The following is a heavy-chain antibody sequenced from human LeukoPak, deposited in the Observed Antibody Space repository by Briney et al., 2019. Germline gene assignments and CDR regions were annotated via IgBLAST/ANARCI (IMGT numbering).Heavy chain of an antibody. J-gene: IGHJ5*02. Sequence: GESLKISCKGSGYSFTSCWIGWVRQMPGKGLEWMGIIYPGDSDTRYSPSFQGQVTISADKSISTAYLQWSSLKASDTAMYYCARRLLRDRGPGGVWGYYDSSGRDNWFDPWGQGTLVTVSS. D-gene: IGHD3-22*01. CDR3: ARRLLRDRGPGGVWGYYDSSGRDNWFDP. CDR1: GYSFTSCW. CDR2: IYPGDSDT. V-gene: IGHV5-51*01.